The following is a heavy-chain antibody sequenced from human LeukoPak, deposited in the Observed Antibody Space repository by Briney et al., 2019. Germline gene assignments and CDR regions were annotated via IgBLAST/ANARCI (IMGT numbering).Heavy chain of an antibody. CDR1: GGSISSSSYY. D-gene: IGHD1-14*01. V-gene: IGHV4-39*07. CDR2: IYYSGRT. Sequence: PSETLSLTCTVSGGSISSSSYYWGWIRQPQGKGLEWIGSIYYSGRTCYNPSLKSRVTISVDTSKNQFSLKLSSVTAADTAVYYCAREVEEPTYYFDYWGQGTLVTVSS. CDR3: AREVEEPTYYFDY. J-gene: IGHJ4*02.